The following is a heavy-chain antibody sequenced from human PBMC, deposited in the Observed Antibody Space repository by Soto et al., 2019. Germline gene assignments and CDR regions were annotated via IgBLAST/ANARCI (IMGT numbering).Heavy chain of an antibody. J-gene: IGHJ4*02. V-gene: IGHV1-18*01. Sequence: ASVKVSCKASGYTFTSYGISWVRQAPGQGLEWMGWISAYNGNTNYAQKLQGRVTMTTDISTSTAYMELRSLRSDDTAVYYCAREDRDATYYDILTGYRYLDYWGQGTLVTVS. CDR1: GYTFTSYG. D-gene: IGHD3-9*01. CDR3: AREDRDATYYDILTGYRYLDY. CDR2: ISAYNGNT.